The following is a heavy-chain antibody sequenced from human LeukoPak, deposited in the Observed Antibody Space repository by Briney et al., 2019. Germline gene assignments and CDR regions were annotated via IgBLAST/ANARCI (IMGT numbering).Heavy chain of an antibody. CDR1: GGSISSYY. D-gene: IGHD5-12*01. J-gene: IGHJ5*02. CDR2: IYYNGST. V-gene: IGHV4-59*01. Sequence: SETLSLTCTVSGGSISSYYWSWIRQPPGKGLEWTGYIYYNGSTNYSPSLKSRVTISVDTSKNQFSLKLSSVTAADTAMYYCAKAVDIVATANWFDPWGQGTLVTVSS. CDR3: AKAVDIVATANWFDP.